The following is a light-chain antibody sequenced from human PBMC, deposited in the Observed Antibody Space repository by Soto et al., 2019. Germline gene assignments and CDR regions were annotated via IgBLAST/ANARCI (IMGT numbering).Light chain of an antibody. CDR2: AAS. V-gene: IGKV3-20*01. CDR1: QSVVSSY. CDR3: QQYGSSPRT. Sequence: ETVLTQSPGTLSLSPGERATLSCRASQSVVSSYLAWYQQKPGQAPRLLIFAASSRATGIPDRFSGSGSGTDFTLTISRLEPEDFAVYFCQQYGSSPRTFGQGTKVDIK. J-gene: IGKJ1*01.